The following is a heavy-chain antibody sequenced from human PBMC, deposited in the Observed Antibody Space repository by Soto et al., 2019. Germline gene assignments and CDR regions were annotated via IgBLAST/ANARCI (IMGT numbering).Heavy chain of an antibody. CDR1: GFTFSSYS. V-gene: IGHV3-21*01. Sequence: EVQLVESGGGLVKPGGSLRLSCAASGFTFSSYSMNWVRQAPGKGLEWVSSISSSSSYIYYADSVKGRFTISRDNAKNSLYLQMNSLRAEDTAVYYCARDLYSSSSYVVYWVQGTLVTVSS. CDR2: ISSSSSYI. J-gene: IGHJ4*02. D-gene: IGHD6-6*01. CDR3: ARDLYSSSSYVVY.